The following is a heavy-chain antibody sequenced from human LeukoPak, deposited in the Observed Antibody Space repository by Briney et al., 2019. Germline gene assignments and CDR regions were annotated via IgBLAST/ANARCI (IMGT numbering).Heavy chain of an antibody. Sequence: GGSLRLSCAASGFTFSSYAMHWVRQPPGKGLKYVSGISSDGGSPFHVNSVKGRFTISRDNSKDTLYLQMGSLRAEDMAVYYCAREYCSGGRCQYYFDYWGQGTLVTVSS. CDR3: AREYCSGGRCQYYFDY. V-gene: IGHV3-64*01. CDR2: ISSDGGSP. J-gene: IGHJ4*02. CDR1: GFTFSSYA. D-gene: IGHD2-15*01.